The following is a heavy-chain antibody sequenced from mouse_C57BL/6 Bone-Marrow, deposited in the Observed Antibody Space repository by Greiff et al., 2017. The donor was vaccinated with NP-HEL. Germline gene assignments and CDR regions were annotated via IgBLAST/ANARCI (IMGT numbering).Heavy chain of an antibody. CDR3: ANVRGDGYPNWYFDD. J-gene: IGHJ1*03. D-gene: IGHD2-3*01. Sequence: EVMLVESEAGLVQPGSSMKLSCTASGFTFSDYYMAWVRQVPEKGLEWVANINYDGSSTSYLDSLKSRFIISRDNAQNILYLQMSILTSDDTAAYYCANVRGDGYPNWYFDDWGTGTTVTVSS. CDR1: GFTFSDYY. CDR2: INYDGSST. V-gene: IGHV5-16*01.